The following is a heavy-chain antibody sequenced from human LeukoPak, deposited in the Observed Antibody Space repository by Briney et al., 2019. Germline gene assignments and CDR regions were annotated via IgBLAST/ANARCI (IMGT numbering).Heavy chain of an antibody. CDR2: ISSSSSYI. D-gene: IGHD6-6*01. V-gene: IGHV3-21*01. CDR1: GFTFSSYS. CDR3: ARGRPPLPVPGAFDI. Sequence: GGSLRLSCAASGFTFSSYSMNWVRQAPGKGLEWVSSISSSSSYIYYADSVKGRFTISRDNAKNSLYLQMNSLRAEDTAVYYCARGRPPLPVPGAFDIWGQGTMVTVSS. J-gene: IGHJ3*02.